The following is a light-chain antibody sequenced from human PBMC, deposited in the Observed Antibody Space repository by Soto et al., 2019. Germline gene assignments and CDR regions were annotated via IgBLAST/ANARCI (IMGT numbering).Light chain of an antibody. CDR2: GAS. CDR3: QQYNNWPPLT. Sequence: EIVMTQSPATLSVSPGERAIISCRASKSVSNNLAWYQQKPGQAPRLLIYGASTRATGIPARFSGSGSGTEFTLSISSLQSEDIAIYYCQQYNNWPPLTFGGGTKVEIK. V-gene: IGKV3-15*01. CDR1: KSVSNN. J-gene: IGKJ4*01.